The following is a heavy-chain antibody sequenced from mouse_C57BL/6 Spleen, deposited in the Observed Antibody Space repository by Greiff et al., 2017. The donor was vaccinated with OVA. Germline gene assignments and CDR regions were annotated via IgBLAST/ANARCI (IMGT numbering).Heavy chain of an antibody. J-gene: IGHJ2*01. CDR2: IDPSGSYT. V-gene: IGHV1-50*01. CDR1: GYTFTSYW. D-gene: IGHD2-4*01. CDR3: ARSHYDYGGYYFDD. Sequence: QVQLQQPGAELVKPGASVKLSCTASGYTFTSYWMQWVKQRPGQGLEWIGEIDPSGSYTNYNQKFKGKATLTVDTSSSTAYMQLSSLTSEDSAVYYCARSHYDYGGYYFDDWGKGTTLTVSS.